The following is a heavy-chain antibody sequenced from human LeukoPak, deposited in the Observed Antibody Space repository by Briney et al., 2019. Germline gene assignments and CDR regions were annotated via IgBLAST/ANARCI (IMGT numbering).Heavy chain of an antibody. CDR3: AKAVGSSGYFSRDAFDI. J-gene: IGHJ3*02. V-gene: IGHV3-23*01. D-gene: IGHD3-22*01. CDR2: ICGGGSGT. CDR1: GFTFSSYA. Sequence: QAGGSLRLSCAPSGFTFSSYAMSWVRQAPGKGLEWVAVICGGGSGTYYADSVRGRFTISRDNSKNTVYLQMNSLRAEDTAIYYCAKAVGSSGYFSRDAFDIWGQGTMVTVSS.